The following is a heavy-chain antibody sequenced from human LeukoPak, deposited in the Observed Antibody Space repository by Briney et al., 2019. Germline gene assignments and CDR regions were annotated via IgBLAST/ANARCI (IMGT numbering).Heavy chain of an antibody. CDR3: TTSGSVGATRANY. J-gene: IGHJ4*02. CDR2: IKSKADGETT. V-gene: IGHV3-15*01. Sequence: GGSLRLPCAASGFTVSNAWMSWVRQAPGKGLEWVGRIKSKADGETTDFPAPVKGRFTLSRDDSKNTLYMQMNSLKIEDTAVYYCTTSGSVGATRANYWGQGTLVTVSS. CDR1: GFTVSNAW. D-gene: IGHD1-26*01.